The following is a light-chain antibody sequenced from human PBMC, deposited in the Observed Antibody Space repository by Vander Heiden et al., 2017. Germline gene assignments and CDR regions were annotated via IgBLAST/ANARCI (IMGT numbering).Light chain of an antibody. V-gene: IGKV1-39*01. CDR1: QSISSY. CDR2: AAF. J-gene: IGKJ2*01. Sequence: TQPPTSLSASVGDRVTITCRASQSISSYLNWHQHNPAKAPKLLIYAAFSFPMGVPSGLNDSWNGIGFTLTISSLQPEDFAPYYCQQNDSKPPSTFSQGTKLEIK. CDR3: QQNDSKPPST.